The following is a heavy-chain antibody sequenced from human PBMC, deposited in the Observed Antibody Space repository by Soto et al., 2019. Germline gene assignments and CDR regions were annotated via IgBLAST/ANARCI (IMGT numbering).Heavy chain of an antibody. J-gene: IGHJ5*02. CDR2: MYYSGTT. Sequence: QLQLQESGPGLVKPSETLSLTCTVSGGSISSSDFYWGWLRQTPGKGLEFIGSMYYSGTTYYNPSLKSRVPITVDTPKNQFTLKLISVTAADTAVYYCAVVDSTGNWFDPWGEGALVTVSS. CDR1: GGSISSSDFY. CDR3: AVVDSTGNWFDP. D-gene: IGHD6-25*01. V-gene: IGHV4-39*01.